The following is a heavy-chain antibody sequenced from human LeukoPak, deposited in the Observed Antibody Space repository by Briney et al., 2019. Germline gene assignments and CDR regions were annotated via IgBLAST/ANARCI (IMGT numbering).Heavy chain of an antibody. D-gene: IGHD6-6*01. J-gene: IGHJ4*02. CDR1: GFTFSSYW. V-gene: IGHV3-7*01. CDR3: AREGSSSGRYYFDY. Sequence: GGSLRLSCAASGFTFSSYWMSWVRQAPGKGLEWVANIKQDGSEKYYVDSVKGRFTISRDNAKNSLYLQMNSLRAEDTAVYYCAREGSSSGRYYFDYWGQGTLVPVSS. CDR2: IKQDGSEK.